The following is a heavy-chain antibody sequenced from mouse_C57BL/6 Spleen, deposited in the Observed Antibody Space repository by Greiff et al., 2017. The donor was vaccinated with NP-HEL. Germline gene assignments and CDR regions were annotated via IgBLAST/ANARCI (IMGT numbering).Heavy chain of an antibody. CDR3: ARAHYYGSSYPYYYAMDY. CDR1: GFTFSSYA. CDR2: ISDGGSYT. Sequence: EVKLQESGGGLVKPGGSLKLSCAASGFTFSSYAMSWVRQTPEKRLEWVATISDGGSYTYYPDNVKGRFTISRDNAKNNLYLQMSHLKSEDTAMYYCARAHYYGSSYPYYYAMDYWGQGTSVTVSS. V-gene: IGHV5-4*03. J-gene: IGHJ4*01. D-gene: IGHD1-1*01.